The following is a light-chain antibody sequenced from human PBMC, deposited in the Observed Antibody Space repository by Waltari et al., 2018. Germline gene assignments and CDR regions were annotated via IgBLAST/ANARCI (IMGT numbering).Light chain of an antibody. J-gene: IGLJ1*01. V-gene: IGLV1-51*01. Sequence: QSVLTQPPSVSAAPGQKVTISCSGSSSNIGNNYVSWYQQFPGTAPKLLIYYNNKRPSGSPDRFSGSKSDTSASLGITGLQAGDEADYYCGTWDSSLSAEVFGTGTKVTVL. CDR1: SSNIGNNY. CDR2: YNN. CDR3: GTWDSSLSAEV.